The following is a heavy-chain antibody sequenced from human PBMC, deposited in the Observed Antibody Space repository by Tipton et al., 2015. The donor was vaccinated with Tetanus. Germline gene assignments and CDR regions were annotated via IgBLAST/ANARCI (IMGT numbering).Heavy chain of an antibody. V-gene: IGHV1-18*01. CDR1: GYTFTKYG. J-gene: IGHJ4*02. Sequence: QLVQSGAEVKQPGASVKVSCKASGYTFTKYGINWVRQAPGQGLEWMGWDSGYSGNTNYAQKLQGRVTMTTDTSTNTAYMELRSLTSDDTAVYFCARGRRSFYLDSWGQGTHVTVSS. CDR3: ARGRRSFYLDS. CDR2: DSGYSGNT. D-gene: IGHD1-26*01.